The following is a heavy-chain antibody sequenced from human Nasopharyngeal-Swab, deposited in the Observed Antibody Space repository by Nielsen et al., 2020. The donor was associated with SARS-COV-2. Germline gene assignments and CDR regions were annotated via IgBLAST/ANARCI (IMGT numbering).Heavy chain of an antibody. V-gene: IGHV3-7*04. Sequence: GESLKISCVVSQFAFGNYWMSWVRQAPGKGPEWVANIKQDGSEKYYVDSVKGRFTISRDNAKNTLYLQMNSLRAEDTAVYYCVRGGLGTGLENWGQGTLVTVSS. J-gene: IGHJ4*02. CDR3: VRGGLGTGLEN. CDR1: QFAFGNYW. D-gene: IGHD1-14*01. CDR2: IKQDGSEK.